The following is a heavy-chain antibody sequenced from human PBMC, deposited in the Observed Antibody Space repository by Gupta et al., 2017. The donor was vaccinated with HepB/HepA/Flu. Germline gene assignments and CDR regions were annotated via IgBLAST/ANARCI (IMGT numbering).Heavy chain of an antibody. Sequence: QVQLVESGGGVVQPGGSLRLLCSASGFTFSSYGLPWVRQAPGKGLKWVAFLSYDGSNKYYADSVKGRFTISRDNSKNTLYLQMNILRAEDTAVYYCAKTGGSYPHNSLDYWGQGTLVTVSS. CDR3: AKTGGSYPHNSLDY. V-gene: IGHV3-30*18. CDR2: LSYDGSNK. J-gene: IGHJ4*02. D-gene: IGHD1-26*01. CDR1: GFTFSSYG.